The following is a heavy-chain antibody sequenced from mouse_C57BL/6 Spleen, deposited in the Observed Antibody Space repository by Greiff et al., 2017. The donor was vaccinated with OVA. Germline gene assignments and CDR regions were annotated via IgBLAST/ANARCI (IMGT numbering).Heavy chain of an antibody. CDR1: GFTFSDYG. V-gene: IGHV5-17*01. CDR2: ISSGSSTI. Sequence: EVQLVESGGGLVKPGGSLKLSCAASGFTFSDYGMHWVRQAPEKGLEWVAYISSGSSTIYYADTVKGRFTISRDNAKNTLFLQMTSLRSEDTAMYYCARDSNFLYWGQGTLVTVSA. D-gene: IGHD2-5*01. J-gene: IGHJ3*01. CDR3: ARDSNFLY.